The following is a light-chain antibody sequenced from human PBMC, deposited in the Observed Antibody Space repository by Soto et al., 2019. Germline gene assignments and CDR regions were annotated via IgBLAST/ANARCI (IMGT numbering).Light chain of an antibody. CDR1: SSDVGGYNY. J-gene: IGLJ1*01. Sequence: QSVLTQPASVSGSPGQSITISCTGTSSDVGGYNYVPWYQQHPGKAPKLMIYDVSNRPSGVSNRFSGSKSGNTASLTISGLQAEDEADYNCSSYTSSSTLEVXGTGTKVTVL. V-gene: IGLV2-14*01. CDR2: DVS. CDR3: SSYTSSSTLEV.